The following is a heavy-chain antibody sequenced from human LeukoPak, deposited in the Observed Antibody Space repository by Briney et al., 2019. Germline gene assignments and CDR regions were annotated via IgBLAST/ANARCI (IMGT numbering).Heavy chain of an antibody. CDR3: ANDLRGLIAMAYYFDY. CDR1: GFTSIAYA. CDR2: ISYDGSNK. D-gene: IGHD5-18*01. V-gene: IGHV3-30*18. J-gene: IGHJ4*02. Sequence: GGSLRLSCVGSGFTSIAYALTWARQAPGKGLEWAAVISYDGSNKYYADSVKGRFTISRDNSKNTLYLQMNSLRAEDTAVYYCANDLRGLIAMAYYFDYWGQGTLVTVSS.